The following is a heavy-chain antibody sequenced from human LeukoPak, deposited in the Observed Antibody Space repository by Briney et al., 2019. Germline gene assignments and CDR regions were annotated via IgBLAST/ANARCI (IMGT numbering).Heavy chain of an antibody. D-gene: IGHD3-16*01. V-gene: IGHV3-7*01. Sequence: GASLRLSCAATGFTFSSSWMTWVRQAPGKGLEWVANIKEDGSEYNYVDSVKGRFTISRDNAKKSLYLQMNSLRAEDTAVYYCPRDSAYFRFDYGGQGTLVTVSS. J-gene: IGHJ4*02. CDR1: GFTFSSSW. CDR3: PRDSAYFRFDY. CDR2: IKEDGSEY.